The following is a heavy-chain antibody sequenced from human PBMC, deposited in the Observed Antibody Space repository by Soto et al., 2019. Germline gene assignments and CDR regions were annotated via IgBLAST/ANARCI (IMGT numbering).Heavy chain of an antibody. CDR1: GGTFSNYA. D-gene: IGHD2-15*01. V-gene: IGHV1-69*13. J-gene: IGHJ5*02. Sequence: SVKVSCKASGGTFSNYAITWVRQAPGQGLEWLGRIIPIFGTTDFAQKFQGRVTITADESATTAYMALSSLRSDDTAVYYCANDGGREGYFGNSYDPWGQGTLVTVSS. CDR2: IIPIFGTT. CDR3: ANDGGREGYFGNSYDP.